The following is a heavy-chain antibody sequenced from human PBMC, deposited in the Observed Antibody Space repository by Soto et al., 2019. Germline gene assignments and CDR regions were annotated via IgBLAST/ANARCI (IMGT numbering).Heavy chain of an antibody. V-gene: IGHV4-39*07. J-gene: IGHJ4*02. CDR1: GGSISSSSYF. D-gene: IGHD3-22*01. CDR3: SIDYYDSSGRPTIDY. CDR2: MYYSGST. Sequence: PSETLSLTCTVSGGSISSSSYFWGWIRQPPGKGLEWIGSMYYSGSTYYNPSLSNRVTISLDTSKNQFSLKLTSVTAADTAVYYFSIDYYDSSGRPTIDYWGQGTLVTVSS.